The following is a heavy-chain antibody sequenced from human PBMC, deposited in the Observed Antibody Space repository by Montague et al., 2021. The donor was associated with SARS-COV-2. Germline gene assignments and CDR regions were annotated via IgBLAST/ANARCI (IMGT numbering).Heavy chain of an antibody. V-gene: IGHV4-34*01. CDR3: ARGARQGYGFRLGSFDY. D-gene: IGHD3-10*01. CDR1: GGSFSGYY. CDR2: INHSGST. J-gene: IGHJ4*02. Sequence: SETLSLTCAVYGGSFSGYYWNWIRQPPGKGLEWIGEINHSGSTNYNPSLKSRDTMSVDTSKNQFSLKLSSVTAADTAVYYCARGARQGYGFRLGSFDYWGQGTLVTVSS.